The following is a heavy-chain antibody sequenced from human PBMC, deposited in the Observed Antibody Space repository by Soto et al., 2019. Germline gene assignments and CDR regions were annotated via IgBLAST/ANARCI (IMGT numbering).Heavy chain of an antibody. V-gene: IGHV3-33*01. CDR3: ARDRELIVGATSAFDI. CDR2: IWYDGSNK. J-gene: IGHJ3*02. CDR1: GFTFSSYG. Sequence: GGSLRLSCAASGFTFSSYGMHWVRQAPGKGLEWVAVIWYDGSNKYYADSVKGRFTISRDNSKNTLYLQMNSLRAEDTAVYYCARDRELIVGATSAFDIWGQGTMVTVS. D-gene: IGHD1-26*01.